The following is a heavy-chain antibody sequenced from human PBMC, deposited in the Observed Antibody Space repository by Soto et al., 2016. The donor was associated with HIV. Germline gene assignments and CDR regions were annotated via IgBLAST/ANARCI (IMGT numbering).Heavy chain of an antibody. Sequence: QVQLVQSGAEVKKPGSSVKVSCRASGGTFSNSAINWIRQAPGQGLEWMGGVIPILGITDYAQKFQGRLTISADRSTSTAYMELSSLRSDDTAVYYCARDDYNNRWYPRDSYYYYMDVWGEGTAVTVSS. CDR1: GGTFSNSA. CDR3: ARDDYNNRWYPRDSYYYYMDV. J-gene: IGHJ6*03. V-gene: IGHV1-69*10. D-gene: IGHD6-13*01. CDR2: VIPILGIT.